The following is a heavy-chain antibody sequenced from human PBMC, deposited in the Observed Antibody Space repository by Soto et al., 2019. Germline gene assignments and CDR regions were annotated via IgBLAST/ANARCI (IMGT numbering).Heavy chain of an antibody. V-gene: IGHV3-23*01. Sequence: EVQLLESGGGLAQAGGSLRLSCAASGFNFRIYAMNWVRQAPGKGLEWVSVMIGDGTSWDYADSVRGRFTISRDNSKNMLYLQMNSLRAEDTAVYYCAKDLRPDGRYDLDYWGQRTLVTVSS. CDR1: GFNFRIYA. CDR3: AKDLRPDGRYDLDY. J-gene: IGHJ4*02. CDR2: MIGDGTSW. D-gene: IGHD1-26*01.